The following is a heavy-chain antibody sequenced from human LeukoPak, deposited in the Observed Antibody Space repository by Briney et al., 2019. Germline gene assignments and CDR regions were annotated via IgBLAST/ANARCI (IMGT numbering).Heavy chain of an antibody. V-gene: IGHV1-18*01. D-gene: IGHD6-13*01. CDR1: GYTFTSYG. Sequence: ASVKVSCKACGYTFTSYGISWVRQAPGQWLEWMGWISDYNGNTNYAQKLQGRVTMTTDTSTSTAYMELRSLRSDDTAVYYCARYVTSSSWYGTTWYYYGMDVWGQGTTVTVSS. J-gene: IGHJ6*02. CDR2: ISDYNGNT. CDR3: ARYVTSSSWYGTTWYYYGMDV.